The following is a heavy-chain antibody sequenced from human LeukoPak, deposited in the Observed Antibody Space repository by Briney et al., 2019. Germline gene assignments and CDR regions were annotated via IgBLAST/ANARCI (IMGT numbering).Heavy chain of an antibody. CDR3: ATYLYGIFDF. CDR2: IYYSGNT. J-gene: IGHJ4*02. Sequence: SETLSLTCTVSGGSISSSSYSWSWIRQPPGKGLEWIGYIYYSGNTNYNPSLKSRVTISVDTSKNQFSLKLRSVTAADTAVYYCATYLYGIFDFWGQGTLVTVSS. D-gene: IGHD4-17*01. CDR1: GGSISSSSYS. V-gene: IGHV4-61*01.